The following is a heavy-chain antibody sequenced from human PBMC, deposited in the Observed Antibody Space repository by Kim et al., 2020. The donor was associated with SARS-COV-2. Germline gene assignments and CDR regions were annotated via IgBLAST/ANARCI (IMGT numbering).Heavy chain of an antibody. J-gene: IGHJ5*02. D-gene: IGHD3-10*01. CDR3: ARHVLLWFGELNWFDP. Sequence: SLKSRVTISVDTSKNQFSLKLSSVTAADTAVYYCARHVLLWFGELNWFDPWGQGTLVTVSS. V-gene: IGHV4-39*01.